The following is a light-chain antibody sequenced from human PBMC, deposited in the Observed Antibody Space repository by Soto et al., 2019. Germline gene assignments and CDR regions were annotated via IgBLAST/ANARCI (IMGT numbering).Light chain of an antibody. Sequence: IQMTQSPSSFSSSTGDRFTITCRASQGISSYLAWYQQKPGKAPKLLIHTASTLQSGVPSRFSGSGSGTEFTLTISSLQPEDFATYYCQQRNSYPITFGQGTRLEI. CDR3: QQRNSYPIT. CDR1: QGISSY. CDR2: TAS. V-gene: IGKV1-8*01. J-gene: IGKJ5*01.